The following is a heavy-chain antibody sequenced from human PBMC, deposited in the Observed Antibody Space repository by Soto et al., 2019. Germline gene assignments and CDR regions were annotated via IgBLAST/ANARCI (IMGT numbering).Heavy chain of an antibody. CDR1: GFTFSSYA. J-gene: IGHJ6*02. V-gene: IGHV3-64*01. Sequence: EVQLVESGGGLVQPGGSLRLSCAASGFTFSSYAMHWVRQAPGKGLEYVSVINSNGGNTDYARSVKVRFTISRDNSKNTLYLQMGSLRAEDMAVYYCARRIPFGYGMDVWGQGTTVTVSS. CDR3: ARRIPFGYGMDV. CDR2: INSNGGNT. D-gene: IGHD2-21*01.